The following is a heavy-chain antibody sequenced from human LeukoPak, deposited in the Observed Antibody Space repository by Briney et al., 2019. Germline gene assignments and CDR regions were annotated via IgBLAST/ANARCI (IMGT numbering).Heavy chain of an antibody. CDR3: ARASMVRGVILLPFDY. J-gene: IGHJ4*02. V-gene: IGHV4-61*01. CDR1: GGSVSSDNYY. CDR2: IYNSGST. D-gene: IGHD3-10*01. Sequence: PSETLSLTCTVSGGSVSSDNYYWSWIRQPPGKGLEWLGYIYNSGSTKYNPSLKSRVTISVDTSKNQFSLKLNSVTAADTAVYYCARASMVRGVILLPFDYWGQGTLVTVSS.